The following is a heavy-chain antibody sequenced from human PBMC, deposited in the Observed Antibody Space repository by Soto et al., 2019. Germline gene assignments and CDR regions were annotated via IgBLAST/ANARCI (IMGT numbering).Heavy chain of an antibody. CDR2: INQDGRET. Sequence: GGSLRLSWAASGFTFSRYYMTWVRQAPGKGLEWVASINQDGRETYYEDSVKGRFTISRDDTKNSLYLQMNSLRAEDTAVFYCARDVGYGDFWGQGTLVTVSS. J-gene: IGHJ4*02. CDR3: ARDVGYGDF. V-gene: IGHV3-7*01. CDR1: GFTFSRYY. D-gene: IGHD3-22*01.